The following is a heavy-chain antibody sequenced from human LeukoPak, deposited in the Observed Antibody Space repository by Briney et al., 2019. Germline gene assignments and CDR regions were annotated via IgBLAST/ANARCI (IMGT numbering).Heavy chain of an antibody. J-gene: IGHJ5*02. CDR3: ARVRVAARPFNWFDP. CDR1: GGSFSGYY. Sequence: SETLSLTCAVYGGSFSGYYWSWIRQPPGKGLEWIGEINHSGSTNYNPSLKSRVTISVDTSKNHFSLNLSSVTAADTAVYYCARVRVAARPFNWFDPWGQGALVTVSS. CDR2: INHSGST. V-gene: IGHV4-34*01. D-gene: IGHD6-6*01.